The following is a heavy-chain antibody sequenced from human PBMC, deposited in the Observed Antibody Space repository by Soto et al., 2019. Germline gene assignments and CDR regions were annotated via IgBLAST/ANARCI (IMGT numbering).Heavy chain of an antibody. V-gene: IGHV3-7*03. D-gene: IGHD3-10*01. CDR1: GFTFSSYW. CDR2: IKQDGSEK. J-gene: IGHJ6*02. Sequence: GGSLRLSCAASGFTFSSYWMSWVRQAPGKGLEWVANIKQDGSEKYYVDSVKGRFTISRDNAKNSLYLQMNSLRAEDTAVYYCARDSGSYYYYYGMDVWGQGTTAPVSS. CDR3: ARDSGSYYYYYGMDV.